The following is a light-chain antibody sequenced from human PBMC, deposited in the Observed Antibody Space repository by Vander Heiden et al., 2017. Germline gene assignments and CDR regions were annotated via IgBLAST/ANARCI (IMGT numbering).Light chain of an antibody. CDR3: QQSYSTPT. J-gene: IGKJ1*01. V-gene: IGKV1-39*01. Sequence: DIQMTQSPSSLSASVGDRVTITCRASQSISSYLNWYQQKTGKAPKLLIDASSILQIGVPPRFSGSGSGTDFTLTISSLQPEDFATYFCQQSYSTPTFGQGTKVEIK. CDR1: QSISSY. CDR2: ASS.